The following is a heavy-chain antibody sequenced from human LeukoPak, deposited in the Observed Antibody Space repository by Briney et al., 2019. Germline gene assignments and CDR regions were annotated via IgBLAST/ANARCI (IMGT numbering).Heavy chain of an antibody. CDR3: ASQAGVVPAAIGRVVFDP. J-gene: IGHJ5*02. D-gene: IGHD2-2*02. CDR1: GYIFTSYW. V-gene: IGHV5-51*01. Sequence: PGESLKISCKGSGYIFTSYWIGWVRQMPGKGLEWMWIMYPGDSDTRYRPSFQGQVTISADKSITTAYLQWSSLKASDTAMYSCASQAGVVPAAIGRVVFDPWGHGTLVTVSS. CDR2: MYPGDSDT.